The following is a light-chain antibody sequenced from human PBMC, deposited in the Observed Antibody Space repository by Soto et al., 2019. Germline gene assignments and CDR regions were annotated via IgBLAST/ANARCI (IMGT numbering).Light chain of an antibody. CDR1: SSDVESFNF. CDR3: VSYTSSTTYV. J-gene: IGLJ1*01. CDR2: EGT. V-gene: IGLV2-14*02. Sequence: QSALTQPASVSGSPGQSITISCTATSSDVESFNFVSWYQHHPDTAPKLMIYEGTKRPSGVSNRFSGSKSGSTASLIISRLQTEDEADYYCVSYTSSTTYVFGTGTKLTVL.